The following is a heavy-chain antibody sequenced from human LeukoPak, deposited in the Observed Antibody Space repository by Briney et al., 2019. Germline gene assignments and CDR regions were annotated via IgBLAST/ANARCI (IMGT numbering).Heavy chain of an antibody. CDR1: GFTFNTYW. V-gene: IGHV3-7*01. Sequence: GGSLRLSCAASGFTFNTYWMTWVRQAPGKGLEWVANVNQGGSETYYVDSVKGRFIISRDNAKNSMYLQMNSLRAEDTAVYYCVRGGLYHYSGTSGDYWGQGTLVTVSS. J-gene: IGHJ4*02. CDR2: VNQGGSET. D-gene: IGHD1-26*01. CDR3: VRGGLYHYSGTSGDY.